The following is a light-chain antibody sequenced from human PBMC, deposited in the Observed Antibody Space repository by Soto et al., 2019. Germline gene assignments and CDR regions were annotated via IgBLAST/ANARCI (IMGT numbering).Light chain of an antibody. J-gene: IGKJ4*01. CDR3: QQYNVWPFT. V-gene: IGKV3-15*01. CDR2: VAS. Sequence: EIVMTQSPATLSVSPGERATLSCRASQSVSSNLAWYQQKSGQTPNLLIYVASTRATGIPARFSGSGSGTEFTLTISSLQSEDFAVYYCQQYNVWPFTFGGGTKVEFK. CDR1: QSVSSN.